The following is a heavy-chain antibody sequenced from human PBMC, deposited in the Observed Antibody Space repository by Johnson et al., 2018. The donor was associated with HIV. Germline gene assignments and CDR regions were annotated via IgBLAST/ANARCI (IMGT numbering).Heavy chain of an antibody. J-gene: IGHJ3*02. CDR3: ASDSSSWDGSAFDI. V-gene: IGHV3-30*03. CDR2: ISYDGSNK. D-gene: IGHD6-13*01. Sequence: HVQLVESGGGVVQPGRSLRLSCAASGFTFSSYGMHWVRQAPGKGLEWVAVISYDGSNKYYADSVKGRFTISRDNSKNTLYLQMNSLRAEDTAVYYCASDSSSWDGSAFDIWGQGTMVTVSS. CDR1: GFTFSSYG.